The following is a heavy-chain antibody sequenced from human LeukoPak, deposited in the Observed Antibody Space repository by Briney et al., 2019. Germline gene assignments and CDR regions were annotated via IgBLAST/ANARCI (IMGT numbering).Heavy chain of an antibody. V-gene: IGHV3-33*05. CDR3: ARVPWDFAFDI. CDR2: ISSDGSNK. J-gene: IGHJ3*02. Sequence: RPGGSLRLSCGASGFIFDTHDMHWVRQAPGKGLEWVAVISSDGSNKFYADSVKGRFTISRDNSKNTLYLQMNSLRAEDTAVYYCARVPWDFAFDIWGQGTMVTVSS. CDR1: GFIFDTHD. D-gene: IGHD1-26*01.